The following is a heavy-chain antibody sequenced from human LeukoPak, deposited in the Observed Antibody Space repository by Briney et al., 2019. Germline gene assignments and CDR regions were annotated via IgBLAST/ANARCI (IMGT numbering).Heavy chain of an antibody. J-gene: IGHJ4*02. CDR1: GFTFSSYS. D-gene: IGHD3-10*01. CDR2: ISGSGDST. CDR3: AKDRGYGSGSYTNDY. V-gene: IGHV3-23*01. Sequence: GGSLRLSCAASGFTFSSYSMNWVRQAPGMGLEWVSGISGSGDSTENADSVKGRFTISRDSSKNTLYLEMNSLRAEDTAVYYCAKDRGYGSGSYTNDYWGQGTLVTVSS.